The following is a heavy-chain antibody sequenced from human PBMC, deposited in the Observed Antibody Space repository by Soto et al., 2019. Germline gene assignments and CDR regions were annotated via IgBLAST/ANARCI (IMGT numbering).Heavy chain of an antibody. Sequence: QITLKESGPTLVKPPQTLTLTCTFSEFSLTTTGVGVGWIRPPPGKALEWLALIDWDDYKRYSPSLKSRLTLTKDTSKDQVVLIMTNMDPVNTATFSCARAYATSGYYEYYFDYCGQGTMVTVSS. D-gene: IGHD3-22*01. CDR1: EFSLTTTGVG. CDR3: ARAYATSGYYEYYFDY. J-gene: IGHJ4*02. V-gene: IGHV2-5*02. CDR2: IDWDDYK.